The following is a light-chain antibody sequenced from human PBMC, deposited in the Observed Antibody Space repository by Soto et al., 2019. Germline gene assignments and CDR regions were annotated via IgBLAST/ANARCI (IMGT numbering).Light chain of an antibody. Sequence: EIVLTQSPGTLSLSPGEGATLSCRASQSVGNNYLAWYQQKPGQAPRFLMYDASTRATGIPDRFSGSGCGTDFTLTISRLESEDFAVYYCQQYGRTPLTFGGGTKVEIK. CDR2: DAS. J-gene: IGKJ4*01. V-gene: IGKV3-20*01. CDR3: QQYGRTPLT. CDR1: QSVGNNY.